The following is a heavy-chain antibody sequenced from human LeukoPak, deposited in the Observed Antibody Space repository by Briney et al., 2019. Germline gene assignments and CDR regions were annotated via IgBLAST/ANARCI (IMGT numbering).Heavy chain of an antibody. J-gene: IGHJ6*03. Sequence: PSETLSLTCAVYGGSFSGYYWSWIRQPPGKGLEWIGVINHSGSTNYNPSLKSRVTISVDTSKSQFSLKLSSVTAADTAVYYCARGVGEGSSWLRYYYMDVWGKGTTVTVSS. CDR1: GGSFSGYY. D-gene: IGHD6-13*01. CDR2: INHSGST. CDR3: ARGVGEGSSWLRYYYMDV. V-gene: IGHV4-34*01.